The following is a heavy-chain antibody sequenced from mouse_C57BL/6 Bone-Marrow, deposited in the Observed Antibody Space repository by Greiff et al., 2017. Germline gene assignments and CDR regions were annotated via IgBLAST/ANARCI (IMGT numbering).Heavy chain of an antibody. D-gene: IGHD1-1*01. CDR3: ARDYYGSTFYWFDY. J-gene: IGHJ2*01. V-gene: IGHV5-4*01. CDR2: ISDGGSCT. Sequence: DVKLVESGGGLVKPGGSLKLSCAASGFTFSSYAMSWVRQTPDKRLEWVATISDGGSCTYYPDNVKGRFTISRDNAKNNLYLQMSHLKSEDTAMYYCARDYYGSTFYWFDYWGQGTTLTVSS. CDR1: GFTFSSYA.